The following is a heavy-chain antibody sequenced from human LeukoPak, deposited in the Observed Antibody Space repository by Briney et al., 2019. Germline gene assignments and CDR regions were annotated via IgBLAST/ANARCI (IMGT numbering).Heavy chain of an antibody. CDR3: ARGSSGWPDS. D-gene: IGHD6-19*01. CDR2: IYYSGNT. Sequence: SQTLSLTCTVSGGSISSSSYYWGWIRQPPGKGLEWIGSIYYSGNTYYNPSLKSRVTISVDTSKNQFSLKLSSVTAADTAVYYCARGSSGWPDSWGQGTLVTVSS. J-gene: IGHJ4*02. V-gene: IGHV4-39*07. CDR1: GGSISSSSYY.